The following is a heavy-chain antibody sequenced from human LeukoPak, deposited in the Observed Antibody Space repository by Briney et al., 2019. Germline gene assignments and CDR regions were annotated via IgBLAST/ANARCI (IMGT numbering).Heavy chain of an antibody. D-gene: IGHD4-17*01. J-gene: IGHJ4*02. CDR2: ISSSSSYI. CDR3: AREATTMTIFDY. Sequence: PGGSLRLSCAASGFTFSSYSMNWVRQAPGKGLEWVSSISSSSSYIYYADSVKGRFTISRDNAKNSLYLQMNSLRAEDTAVYYCAREATTMTIFDYWGQGTLVTVSS. CDR1: GFTFSSYS. V-gene: IGHV3-21*01.